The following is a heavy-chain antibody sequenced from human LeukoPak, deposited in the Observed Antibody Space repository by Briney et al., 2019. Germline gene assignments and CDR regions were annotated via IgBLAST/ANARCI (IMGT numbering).Heavy chain of an antibody. Sequence: ASVKVSCKASGYIFTSKYVHWVRQAPGQGLEWMGIVDPSGGTARYAQKFQDRVTMTRDTSTSTVYIELSSLRSEDTAVYYCARGDGDYGYWGQGTLVTVSS. CDR3: ARGDGDYGY. CDR1: GYIFTSKY. D-gene: IGHD4-17*01. V-gene: IGHV1-46*01. CDR2: VDPSGGTA. J-gene: IGHJ4*02.